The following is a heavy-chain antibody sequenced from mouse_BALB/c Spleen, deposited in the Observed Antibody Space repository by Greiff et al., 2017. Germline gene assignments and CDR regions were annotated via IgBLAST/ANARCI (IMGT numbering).Heavy chain of an antibody. Sequence: EVKLLESGPSLVKPSQTLSLTCSVTGDSITSGYWNWIRKFPGNKLEYMGYISYSGSTYYNPSLKSRISITRDTSKNQYYLQLNSVTTEDTATYYCARLSTVVAPYAMDYWGQGTSVTVSS. CDR2: ISYSGST. CDR3: ARLSTVVAPYAMDY. J-gene: IGHJ4*01. CDR1: GDSITSGY. D-gene: IGHD1-1*01. V-gene: IGHV3-8*02.